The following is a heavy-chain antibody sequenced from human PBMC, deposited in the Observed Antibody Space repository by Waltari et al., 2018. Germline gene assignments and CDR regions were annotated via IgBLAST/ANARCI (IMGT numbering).Heavy chain of an antibody. CDR3: AKPTYGPGSYLIDH. D-gene: IGHD3-10*01. CDR2: IWNDGSTE. V-gene: IGHV3-33*06. J-gene: IGHJ4*02. Sequence: QVQLVESGGGVVQPGRSLRLSCAGSGFTFSNSAMHWVRQAPGKGLEWLAIIWNDGSTEKYADSVKGRFTISRDNSKNTLYLQMNSLRAEDTATYYCAKPTYGPGSYLIDHWGQGTLVTVSS. CDR1: GFTFSNSA.